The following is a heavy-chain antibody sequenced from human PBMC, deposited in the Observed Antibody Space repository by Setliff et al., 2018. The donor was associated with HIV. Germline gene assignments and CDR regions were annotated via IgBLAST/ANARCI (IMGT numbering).Heavy chain of an antibody. CDR3: ARVGGHYFDSSGCFGI. CDR2: IKHDGSAR. J-gene: IGHJ3*02. V-gene: IGHV3-7*03. CDR1: GFSFSTHY. Sequence: PGGSLRLSCAASGFSFSTHYMAWVRQAPGKGLEWVANIKHDGSARYYVASVMDRFTISRDNAKNSLVLQMNSLRVEDTAMYYCARVGGHYFDSSGCFGIWGQGTMVTVSS. D-gene: IGHD3-22*01.